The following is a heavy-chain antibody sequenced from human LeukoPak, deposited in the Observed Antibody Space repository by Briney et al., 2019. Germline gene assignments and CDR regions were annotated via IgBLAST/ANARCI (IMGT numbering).Heavy chain of an antibody. Sequence: ASVKVSCKASGYTFSSYDIHWVRQATGQGLEWMGWMNPNSGNTGYAQNFQGRVTMTRNTSISTAYLELSSLRSEDTAVYYCARVSDGGTPPSHDYWGQGTLVTVFS. J-gene: IGHJ4*02. D-gene: IGHD4-23*01. CDR3: ARVSDGGTPPSHDY. CDR2: MNPNSGNT. V-gene: IGHV1-8*01. CDR1: GYTFSSYD.